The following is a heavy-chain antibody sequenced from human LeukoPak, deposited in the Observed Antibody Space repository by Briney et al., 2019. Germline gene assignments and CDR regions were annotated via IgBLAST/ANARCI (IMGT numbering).Heavy chain of an antibody. CDR3: ARDIGRYFDWFFLY. Sequence: PGGSLRLSCADSGFTFSSYSMNWVRQAPGKGLEWVSSISSSSSYIYYADSVKGRFTISRDNAKNSLYLQMNSLRAEDTAVYYCARDIGRYFDWFFLYWGQGTLVTVSS. J-gene: IGHJ4*02. V-gene: IGHV3-21*01. CDR1: GFTFSSYS. CDR2: ISSSSSYI. D-gene: IGHD3-9*01.